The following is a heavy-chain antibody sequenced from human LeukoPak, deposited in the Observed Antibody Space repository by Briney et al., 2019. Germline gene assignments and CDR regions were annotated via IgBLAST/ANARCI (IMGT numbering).Heavy chain of an antibody. CDR3: ARGAREHRVRGVTDGTEIDY. V-gene: IGHV4-34*01. D-gene: IGHD3-10*01. CDR2: INHSGST. J-gene: IGHJ4*02. Sequence: SETLSLTCAVYGGSFSGYYWSWIRQPPGKGLEWIGEINHSGSTNYNPSLKSRVTISVDTSKNQFSLKLISVTAADTAVYYCARGAREHRVRGVTDGTEIDYWGQGTLVTVSS. CDR1: GGSFSGYY.